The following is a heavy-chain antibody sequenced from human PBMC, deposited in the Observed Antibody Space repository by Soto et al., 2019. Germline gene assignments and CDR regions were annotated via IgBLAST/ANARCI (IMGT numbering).Heavy chain of an antibody. V-gene: IGHV3-33*01. J-gene: IGHJ4*02. CDR2: IWYDGSNK. Sequence: RLSCAASGFTFSSYGMHWVRQAPGKGLEWVAVIWYDGSNKYYADSVKGRFTISRDNSKNTLYLQMNSLRAEDTAVYYCARDGPYHYYDSSGYDYWGQGTLVTVSS. CDR1: GFTFSSYG. D-gene: IGHD3-22*01. CDR3: ARDGPYHYYDSSGYDY.